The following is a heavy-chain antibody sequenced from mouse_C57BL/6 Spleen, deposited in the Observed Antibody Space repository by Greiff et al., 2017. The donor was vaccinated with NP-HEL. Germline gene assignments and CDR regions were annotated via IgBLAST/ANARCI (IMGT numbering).Heavy chain of an antibody. CDR2: IRNKANGYTT. V-gene: IGHV7-3*01. J-gene: IGHJ2*01. Sequence: DVHLVESGGGLVQPGGSLSLSCAASGFTFTDYYMSWVRQPPGKALEWLGFIRNKANGYTTEYSASVKGRFTISRDNSQSILYLQMNALRAEDSATYYCARYGGHYFDYWGQGTTLTVSS. CDR1: GFTFTDYY. CDR3: ARYGGHYFDY.